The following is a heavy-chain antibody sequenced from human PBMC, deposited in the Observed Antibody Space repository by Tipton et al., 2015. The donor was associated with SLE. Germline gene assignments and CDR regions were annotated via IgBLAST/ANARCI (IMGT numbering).Heavy chain of an antibody. D-gene: IGHD2-8*01. CDR3: GRTMVGGRPDACDL. Sequence: SLRLSCAASGFTFSSYNMNWVRQAPGKGLVWVSRIIYDGSGATYADSLEGRFTISRDNAKKIVYLQMNGLRAEDTAVYYCGRTMVGGRPDACDLWGRGTLVTVSS. CDR2: IIYDGSGA. CDR1: GFTFSSYN. V-gene: IGHV3-74*03. J-gene: IGHJ3*01.